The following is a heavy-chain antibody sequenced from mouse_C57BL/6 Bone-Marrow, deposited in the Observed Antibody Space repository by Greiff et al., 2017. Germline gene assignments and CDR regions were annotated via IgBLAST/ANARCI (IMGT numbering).Heavy chain of an antibody. CDR3: SITTVVATRDWYFDV. Sequence: QVQLQQPGAELVMPGASVKLSCKASGYTFTSYWMHWVKQRPGQGLEWIGEIDPSDSYTNYTQKFKGKSTLTVDKSSSTAYMQLSSLTSEDSAVYYCSITTVVATRDWYFDVWGTGTTVTVSS. D-gene: IGHD1-1*01. CDR1: GYTFTSYW. CDR2: IDPSDSYT. V-gene: IGHV1-69*01. J-gene: IGHJ1*03.